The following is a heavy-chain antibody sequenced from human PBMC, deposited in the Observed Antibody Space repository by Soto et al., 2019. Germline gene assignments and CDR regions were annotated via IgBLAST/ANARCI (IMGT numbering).Heavy chain of an antibody. CDR2: MNPINGAA. D-gene: IGHD6-13*01. CDR1: GYDFTAYD. V-gene: IGHV1-8*02. Sequence: ASVKVSCKASGYDFTAYDINWVRQASGQGLEWMGWMNPINGAAGTARRFQGRVSLSRNTATGTAYLELTSLRSDDTAVYYCGRGPSPRAPAGGTPYYYAMDVWGQGTTVTVSS. CDR3: GRGPSPRAPAGGTPYYYAMDV. J-gene: IGHJ6*02.